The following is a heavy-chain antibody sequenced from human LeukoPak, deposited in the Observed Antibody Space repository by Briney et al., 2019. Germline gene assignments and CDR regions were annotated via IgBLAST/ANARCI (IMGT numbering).Heavy chain of an antibody. CDR3: ARIGVVCAISRRAPFDY. J-gene: IGHJ4*02. CDR1: GGSISSYY. CDR2: IYYSGST. Sequence: SETLSLTCTVSGGSISSYYWSWIRQPPGKGLEWIGYIYYSGSTNYNPSLKSRVTISVDTSKNQFSLKLSSVTAADTAVYYCARIGVVCAISRRAPFDYWGQGTLVTVSS. D-gene: IGHD2-8*02. V-gene: IGHV4-59*01.